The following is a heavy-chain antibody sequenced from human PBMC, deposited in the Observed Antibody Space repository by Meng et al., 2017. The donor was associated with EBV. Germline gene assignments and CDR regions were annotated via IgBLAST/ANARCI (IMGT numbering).Heavy chain of an antibody. J-gene: IGHJ4*02. CDR1: GGILRSFA. CDR3: ASAEHYGDYVFEY. CDR2: SSPLFHTT. V-gene: IGHV1-69*01. D-gene: IGHD4-17*01. Sequence: QGWLVQSGAEVNQPWFSVKVSCKTSGGILRSFAISWVRQAPGQGLEWMGGSSPLFHTTNYAQKFQGRLHIIADESSATTYMELSSLRSEDTAIYYCASAEHYGDYVFEYWGQGTLVTVSS.